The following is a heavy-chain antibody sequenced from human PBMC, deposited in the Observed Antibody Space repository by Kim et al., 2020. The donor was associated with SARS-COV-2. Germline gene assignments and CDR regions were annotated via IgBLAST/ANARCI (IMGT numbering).Heavy chain of an antibody. D-gene: IGHD6-19*01. J-gene: IGHJ3*02. V-gene: IGHV6-1*01. CDR3: ARIAVAGTTGAFDI. Sequence: AVSVKSRITIHPDTSKNQFSLQLNSVTPEDTAVYYCARIAVAGTTGAFDIWGQGTMVTVSS.